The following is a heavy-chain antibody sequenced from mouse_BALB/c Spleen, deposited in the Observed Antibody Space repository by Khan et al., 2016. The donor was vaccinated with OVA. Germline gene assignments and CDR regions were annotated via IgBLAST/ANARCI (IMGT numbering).Heavy chain of an antibody. J-gene: IGHJ1*01. V-gene: IGHV9-3-1*01. CDR1: GYTFTNYG. Sequence: QIQLVQSGPELKKPGETVKISCKASGYTFTNYGMNWVKQAPGKGLKWMGWINTYTGEPTYADDFKGRSAFSLETSASTAYLQIKNLKSEDTATLVWARSNSYWYFEVWGAGTTVTVSS. CDR2: INTYTGEP. CDR3: ARSNSYWYFEV. D-gene: IGHD4-1*02.